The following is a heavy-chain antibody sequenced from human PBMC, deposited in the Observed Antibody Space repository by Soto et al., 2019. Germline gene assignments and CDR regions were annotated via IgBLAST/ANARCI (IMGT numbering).Heavy chain of an antibody. CDR3: AITPPITMVRGVTGDTDY. V-gene: IGHV4-34*01. CDR1: GGSFSGYY. J-gene: IGHJ4*02. Sequence: PSETLSLTCAVYGGSFSGYYWSWIRQPPGKGLEWIGEINHSGSTNYNPSLKSRVTISVDTSKNQFSLKLSSVTAADTAVYYCAITPPITMVRGVTGDTDYWGQGTLVTVSS. D-gene: IGHD3-10*01. CDR2: INHSGST.